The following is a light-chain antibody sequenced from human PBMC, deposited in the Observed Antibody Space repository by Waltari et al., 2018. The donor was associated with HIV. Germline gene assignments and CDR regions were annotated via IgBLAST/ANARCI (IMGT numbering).Light chain of an antibody. CDR1: QLADKY. V-gene: IGLV3-1*01. CDR3: QTWDTSTASYV. CDR2: QHN. Sequence: SYEVSQPPSGSVSPGQTASISCSGDQLADKYVSWYQQKPGQSPVLVIFQHNKRPSGIPERFSGSKSENTATLTIRGTQTMDDADYFCQTWDTSTASYVFGTGTTVTVL. J-gene: IGLJ1*01.